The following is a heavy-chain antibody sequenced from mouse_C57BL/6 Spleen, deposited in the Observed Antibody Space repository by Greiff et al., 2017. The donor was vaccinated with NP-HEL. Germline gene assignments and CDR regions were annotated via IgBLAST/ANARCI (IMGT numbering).Heavy chain of an antibody. CDR1: GYSITSGYY. V-gene: IGHV3-6*01. Sequence: EVQLQESGPGLVKPSQSLSLTCSVTGYSITSGYYWNWIRQFPGNKLEWMGYISYDGSNNYNPSLKNRISITRDTSKNQFFLKLNSVTTEDTATYYCARPLYDYDTGYYAMDYWGQGTSVTVSS. CDR3: ARPLYDYDTGYYAMDY. CDR2: ISYDGSN. J-gene: IGHJ4*01. D-gene: IGHD2-4*01.